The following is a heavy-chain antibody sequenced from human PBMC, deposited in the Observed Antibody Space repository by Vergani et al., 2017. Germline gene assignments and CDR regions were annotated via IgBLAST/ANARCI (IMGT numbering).Heavy chain of an antibody. J-gene: IGHJ5*02. CDR3: ARRSSVEWLVKLGWIDP. V-gene: IGHV4-39*01. Sequence: QLQLQESGPGLVKPSATLSLTCSVSGASIRSSNYYWGWIRQPPGKGLEWIASIYYSGSTYYNPSLKSRVTISLDTSNTQFSLKLSSVTAADTAVYFCARRSSVEWLVKLGWIDPWGQGILVTVSS. CDR1: GASIRSSNYY. CDR2: IYYSGST. D-gene: IGHD6-19*01.